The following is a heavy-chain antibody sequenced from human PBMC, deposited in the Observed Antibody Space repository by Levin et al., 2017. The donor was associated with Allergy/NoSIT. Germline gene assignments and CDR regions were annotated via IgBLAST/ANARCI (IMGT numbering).Heavy chain of an antibody. J-gene: IGHJ4*02. CDR2: IKSNTDGGTT. D-gene: IGHD6-13*01. Sequence: GESLKISCAASGITFSNAWMSWARQAPGKGLEWVGRIKSNTDGGTTEYAAPVKGRFSISRDDSKNTLYLQMNSLKTEDTAIYFCTTYSSSWYYFDYWGQGTLVTVSS. CDR1: GITFSNAW. CDR3: TTYSSSWYYFDY. V-gene: IGHV3-15*01.